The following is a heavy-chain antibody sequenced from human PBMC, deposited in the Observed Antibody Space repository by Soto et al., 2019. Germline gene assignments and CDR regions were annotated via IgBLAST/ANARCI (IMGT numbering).Heavy chain of an antibody. CDR1: GYTFTNYY. Sequence: ASVKVSCKASGYTFTNYYMHWVRQAPGQGLEWMGWISAYNGNTNYAQKLQGRVTMTTDTSTSTAYMELRSLRSDDTAVYYCARVHLGDYYDILTGPDYYYYGMDVWGQGTTVTVSS. CDR2: ISAYNGNT. J-gene: IGHJ6*02. CDR3: ARVHLGDYYDILTGPDYYYYGMDV. V-gene: IGHV1-18*04. D-gene: IGHD3-9*01.